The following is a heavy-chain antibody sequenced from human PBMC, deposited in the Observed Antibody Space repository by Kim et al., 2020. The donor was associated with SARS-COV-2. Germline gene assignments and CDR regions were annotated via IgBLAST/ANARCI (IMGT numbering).Heavy chain of an antibody. J-gene: IGHJ4*02. CDR3: AKGPGWRKYYDVPREFH. V-gene: IGHV3-23*01. CDR1: GFTFSNFA. CDR2: ISGSGGTT. D-gene: IGHD3-3*01. Sequence: GGSLRLSCAASGFTFSNFAMNWVRQAPGKGLEWVSGISGSGGTTFYADSVKGRFTISRDNSKNTLYLQVNSLRAEDTAIYYCAKGPGWRKYYDVPREFHWGQGTLVTVSS.